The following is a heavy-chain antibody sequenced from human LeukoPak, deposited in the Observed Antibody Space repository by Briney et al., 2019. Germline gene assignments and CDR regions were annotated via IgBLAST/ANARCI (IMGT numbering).Heavy chain of an antibody. Sequence: PGGSLRLSCAASGFTFSDYYMSWIRQAPGKGLEWVSYISSSGSTIYYADSVKGRFTISRDNSKNTLYLQMNSLRVEDTAVYYCARDRTRGAADYYFDYWGQGTLVTVSS. D-gene: IGHD6-13*01. CDR2: ISSSGSTI. V-gene: IGHV3-11*04. J-gene: IGHJ4*02. CDR1: GFTFSDYY. CDR3: ARDRTRGAADYYFDY.